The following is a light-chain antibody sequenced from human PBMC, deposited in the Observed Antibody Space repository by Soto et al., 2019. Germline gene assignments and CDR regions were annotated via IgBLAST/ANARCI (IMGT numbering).Light chain of an antibody. Sequence: LTQSPDSLSLSPGERATVSCRASQTVTSNYVAWYQQRPGQAPQLLIYDAVKRATGIPARFSGSETGTDFTLTINNLEPEDSAVYYCQQRWDWPLTFGGGTKVDIK. J-gene: IGKJ4*01. CDR1: QTVTSNY. CDR3: QQRWDWPLT. V-gene: IGKV3D-20*02. CDR2: DAV.